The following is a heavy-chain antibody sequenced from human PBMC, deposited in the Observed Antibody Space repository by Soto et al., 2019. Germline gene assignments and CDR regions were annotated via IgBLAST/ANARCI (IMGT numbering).Heavy chain of an antibody. J-gene: IGHJ4*02. CDR3: ARVRGGGTFDD. D-gene: IGHD1-26*01. Sequence: SETLSLTCTVSGGSISSGGYYWSWIRQHPGKGLEWIGYIYYSGSTYYNPSLKSRVTISVDTSKNQFSLKLTSVTAADTAVYYCARVRGGGTFDDWGQGTLVTVSS. CDR1: GGSISSGGYY. CDR2: IYYSGST. V-gene: IGHV4-31*03.